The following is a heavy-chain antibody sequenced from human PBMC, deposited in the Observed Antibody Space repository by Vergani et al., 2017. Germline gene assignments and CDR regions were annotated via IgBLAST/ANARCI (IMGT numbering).Heavy chain of an antibody. D-gene: IGHD3-9*01. CDR3: AKGGLYFDWLLPHPFDY. Sequence: EVQLVESGGGLVQPGGSLRLSCAASGFTFSDHYMDWVRQAPGKGLEWVGRTRNKANSYTTEYAASVKGRFTISRDDSKNSLYLQMNSLRAEDTAVYYCAKGGLYFDWLLPHPFDYWGQGTLVTVSS. CDR1: GFTFSDHY. J-gene: IGHJ4*02. V-gene: IGHV3-72*01. CDR2: TRNKANSYTT.